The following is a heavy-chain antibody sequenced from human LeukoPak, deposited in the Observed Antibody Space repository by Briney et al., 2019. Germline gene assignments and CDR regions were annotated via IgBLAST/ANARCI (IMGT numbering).Heavy chain of an antibody. CDR3: TRDVGHSALAN. D-gene: IGHD5-18*01. CDR2: IWHDGTNK. J-gene: IGHJ4*02. Sequence: GGSLRLSCAASGFTFSNYGMHWVRQAPGKGLEWVAVIWHDGTNKYYADSVKGRFTISRDNSRNTLYLQMNSLRAEDTAVYYCTRDVGHSALANWGQGVLVTVSS. V-gene: IGHV3-33*01. CDR1: GFTFSNYG.